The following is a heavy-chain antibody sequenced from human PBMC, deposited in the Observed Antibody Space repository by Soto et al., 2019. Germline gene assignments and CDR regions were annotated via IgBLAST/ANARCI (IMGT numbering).Heavy chain of an antibody. Sequence: GGSLRLSYAASGFTFSSYGMHWVRQAPGKGLEWVAVIWYDGSNKYYADSVKGRFTISRDNSKNTLYLQMNSLRAEDTAVYYCARGLNYYDSSGYPSWRDWFDPWGQGTLVTVSS. D-gene: IGHD3-22*01. CDR2: IWYDGSNK. CDR1: GFTFSSYG. J-gene: IGHJ5*02. V-gene: IGHV3-33*01. CDR3: ARGLNYYDSSGYPSWRDWFDP.